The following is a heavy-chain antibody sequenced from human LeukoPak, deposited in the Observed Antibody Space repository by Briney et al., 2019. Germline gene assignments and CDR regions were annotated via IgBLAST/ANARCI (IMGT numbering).Heavy chain of an antibody. CDR1: AGSFSGYY. J-gene: IGHJ3*02. D-gene: IGHD6-19*01. V-gene: IGHV4-34*01. CDR2: INHSGST. Sequence: PSETLSLTCAVYAGSFSGYYWSWIRQPPGKGLEWIGEINHSGSTNYNPSLKSRVTISVDTSKNQFSLKLSSVTAADTAVYYCARQSSGPTDAFDIWGQGTMVTVSS. CDR3: ARQSSGPTDAFDI.